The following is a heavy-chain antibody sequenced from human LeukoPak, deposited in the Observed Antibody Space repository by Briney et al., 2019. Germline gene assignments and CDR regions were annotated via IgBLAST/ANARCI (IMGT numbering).Heavy chain of an antibody. V-gene: IGHV4-59*01. D-gene: IGHD6-13*01. CDR2: IYYSGST. CDR3: ARSVALSIAAAVGWFDP. J-gene: IGHJ5*02. CDR1: GGSISSYY. Sequence: SETLSLTCTVSGGSISSYYWSWIRQPPGKGLEWIGYIYYSGSTNYNPSLKSRVTISVGTSKNQFSLKLSSVTAADTAVYYCARSVALSIAAAVGWFDPWGQGTLVTVSS.